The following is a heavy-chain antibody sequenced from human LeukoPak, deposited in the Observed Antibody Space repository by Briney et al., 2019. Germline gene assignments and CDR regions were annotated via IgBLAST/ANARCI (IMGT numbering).Heavy chain of an antibody. J-gene: IGHJ4*02. CDR2: VSPSGSA. CDR3: TRRVGTNPYYYDSSGYFDY. Sequence: SETLSLTCAVYGGSSSGYYWSWIRQPPGKGLEWIGEVSPSGSANYNPSLKSRVTISVDTSKSQFSLKLNSVTAADTALYYCTRRVGTNPYYYDSSGYFDYWGQGTLVIVSS. D-gene: IGHD3-22*01. V-gene: IGHV4-34*01. CDR1: GGSSSGYY.